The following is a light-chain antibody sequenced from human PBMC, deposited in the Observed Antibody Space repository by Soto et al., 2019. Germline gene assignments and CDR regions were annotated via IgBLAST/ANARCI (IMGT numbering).Light chain of an antibody. J-gene: IGKJ1*01. Sequence: EIVITQSPLSLPVTPGEPASISCRSSQSLLHSNGYNYLDWYVQKPGQSPQLLIYLGSNRASGVPDRFSGSGSGTDFTLKISRVEAEDVGVYYCMQALQTPRTFGQGTKVEIK. CDR3: MQALQTPRT. V-gene: IGKV2-28*01. CDR1: QSLLHSNGYNY. CDR2: LGS.